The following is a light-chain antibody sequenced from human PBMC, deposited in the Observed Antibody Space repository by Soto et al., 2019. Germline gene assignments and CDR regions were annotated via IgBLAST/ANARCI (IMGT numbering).Light chain of an antibody. CDR1: QSISSS. J-gene: IGKJ1*01. V-gene: IGKV1-39*01. CDR2: AAS. CDR3: QQSYSTPPT. Sequence: DIQITQSPSSLSASAVDRVTITCRASQSISSSLNWYQQKPGKAPKLLIYAASSLQSGVPSRFSGSGSGTDFTLTISSLQPEDFATYYCQQSYSTPPTFGQGTKVDIK.